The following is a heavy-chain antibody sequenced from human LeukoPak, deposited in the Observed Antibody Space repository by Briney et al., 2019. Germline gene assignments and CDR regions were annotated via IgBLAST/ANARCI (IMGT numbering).Heavy chain of an antibody. D-gene: IGHD3-3*01. J-gene: IGHJ4*02. CDR2: INPSGGST. CDR1: GYTFTSYY. CDR3: AREGFITIFGVVIIPGDFDY. V-gene: IGHV1-46*01. Sequence: GASVKVSCKASGYTFTSYYMHWVRQAPGQGLEWMGIINPSGGSTGYAQKFQGRVTMTTDTSTSTAYMELRSLRSDDTAVYYCAREGFITIFGVVIIPGDFDYWGQGTLVTVSS.